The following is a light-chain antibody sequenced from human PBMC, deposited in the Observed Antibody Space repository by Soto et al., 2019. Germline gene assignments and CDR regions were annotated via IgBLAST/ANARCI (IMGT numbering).Light chain of an antibody. CDR2: DTS. J-gene: IGKJ1*01. CDR1: HSVGST. V-gene: IGKV3-15*01. CDR3: QHYNSWPWT. Sequence: ETVMTQSPATLSVSPGERATLSCRASHSVGSTLAWYQQKPGQAPRRLMYDTSTRATGIPARFSGSGSGTEFTLTISRLQSDDFAVYYCQHYNSWPWTLGQGTKVEIK.